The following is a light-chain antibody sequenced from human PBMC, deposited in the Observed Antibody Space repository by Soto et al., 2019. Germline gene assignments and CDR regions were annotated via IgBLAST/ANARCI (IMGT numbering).Light chain of an antibody. CDR3: QQYHSNPPT. J-gene: IGKJ4*01. CDR1: QPILYSTNTKNH. Sequence: DTVVAQSPDSLAVSLGERATINCKSSQPILYSTNTKNHLAWYQQKAGQPPRLLIYWASTRASGVPARFSGSGSGTDFTSTNSGLLTEDVAVSYCQQYHSNPPTFGGGTKVEVK. CDR2: WAS. V-gene: IGKV4-1*01.